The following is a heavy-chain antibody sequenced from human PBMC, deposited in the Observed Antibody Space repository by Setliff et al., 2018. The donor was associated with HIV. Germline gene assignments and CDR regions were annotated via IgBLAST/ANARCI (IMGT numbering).Heavy chain of an antibody. CDR2: INHSGST. CDR1: GGCFSGYY. Sequence: SETLSLTCAVYGGCFSGYYWSLIRQPPGKGLEWIGEINHSGSTNYNPSLRSRVIMSMDTSKNQFSLKLSSVTAADTAVYYCARLLSRGYYEGAFDIWGQGTMVTVSS. D-gene: IGHD3-22*01. J-gene: IGHJ3*02. V-gene: IGHV4-34*01. CDR3: ARLLSRGYYEGAFDI.